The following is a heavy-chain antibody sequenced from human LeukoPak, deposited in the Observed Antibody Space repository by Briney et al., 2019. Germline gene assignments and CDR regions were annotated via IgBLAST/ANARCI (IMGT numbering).Heavy chain of an antibody. V-gene: IGHV3-33*08. D-gene: IGHD6-13*01. J-gene: IGHJ5*02. CDR2: IWYDGSNK. Sequence: GGSLRLSCAASGLTFSNYWIDWVRQAPGKGLEWVAVIWYDGSNKYYADSVKGRFTISRDNSKNTLYLQMNSLRAEDTAVYYCARVKAAAGSGNWFDPWGQGTLVTVSS. CDR1: GLTFSNYW. CDR3: ARVKAAAGSGNWFDP.